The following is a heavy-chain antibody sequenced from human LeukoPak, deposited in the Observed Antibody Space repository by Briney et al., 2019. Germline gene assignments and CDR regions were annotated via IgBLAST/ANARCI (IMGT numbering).Heavy chain of an antibody. D-gene: IGHD3-22*01. V-gene: IGHV5-51*01. CDR1: GYSFTSYW. J-gene: IGHJ5*02. Sequence: GESLKISCKGSGYSFTSYWIGWVRQMPGKGLEWMGIIYPGDSDTRYSPSFQGQVTISADKSISTAYLQWSSLKASDTAMYYCARSRYYDSSSQLGSYNWFDPWGQGTLVTVSS. CDR3: ARSRYYDSSSQLGSYNWFDP. CDR2: IYPGDSDT.